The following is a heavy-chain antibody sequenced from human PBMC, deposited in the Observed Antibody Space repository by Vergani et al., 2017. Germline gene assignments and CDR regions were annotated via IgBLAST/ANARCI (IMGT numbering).Heavy chain of an antibody. V-gene: IGHV3-9*01. D-gene: IGHD5-12*01. CDR1: GITFWKFG. Sequence: EVDLVESGGGLAQPGGSLRLSCEASGITFWKFGMHWVRQGPGKGLEWVSGISWNSGAVDYADSVRGRFPISRDNAKNSLFLEMNSLRFDDTAVYFFTKGSVYYHDSAGHGYDPYTGFDLWGQGTLVTVAS. J-gene: IGHJ3*01. CDR3: TKGSVYYHDSAGHGYDPYTGFDL. CDR2: ISWNSGAV.